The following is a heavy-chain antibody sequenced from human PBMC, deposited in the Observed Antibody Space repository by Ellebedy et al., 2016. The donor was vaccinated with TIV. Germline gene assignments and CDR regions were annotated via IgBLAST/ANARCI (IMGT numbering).Heavy chain of an antibody. J-gene: IGHJ3*02. V-gene: IGHV3-30*03. Sequence: GESLKLSCAASGFTFSDYGMHWVRQTPGKGLEWVAAISYHGTYKYYADSVKGRFSISRDNSRNTLYLQMDSLRPEDTAVYYCARDPYRYGVDGAFDIWGQGTMITVSS. CDR1: GFTFSDYG. D-gene: IGHD5-18*01. CDR3: ARDPYRYGVDGAFDI. CDR2: ISYHGTYK.